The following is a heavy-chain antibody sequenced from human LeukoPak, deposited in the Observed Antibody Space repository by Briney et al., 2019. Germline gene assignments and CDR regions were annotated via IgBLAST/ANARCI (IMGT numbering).Heavy chain of an antibody. V-gene: IGHV4-4*07. Sequence: PSETLSLTCTVSGGSISSYYWSWIRQPAGKGLEWIGRIYSSGGTNYNPSLKSRVTISVDTSKNQFSLKLSSVTAADTAVYYCARFGRWLQRAYWGQGTLVTVSS. J-gene: IGHJ4*02. D-gene: IGHD5-24*01. CDR2: IYSSGGT. CDR3: ARFGRWLQRAY. CDR1: GGSISSYY.